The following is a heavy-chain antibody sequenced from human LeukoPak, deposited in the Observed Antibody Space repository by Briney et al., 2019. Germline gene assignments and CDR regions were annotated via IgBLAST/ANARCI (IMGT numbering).Heavy chain of an antibody. Sequence: SGPTLVNPTQTLTLTCTFSGFSLSTSEVGVGWIRQPPGKALEWLALIYWNDDKRYSPSLKSRLTITKDTSKNQVVLTMTNMDPVDTATYYCAHRRAQLWLQGGGYFDYWGQGTLVTVSS. CDR2: IYWNDDK. CDR1: GFSLSTSEVG. CDR3: AHRRAQLWLQGGGYFDY. J-gene: IGHJ4*02. D-gene: IGHD5-18*01. V-gene: IGHV2-5*01.